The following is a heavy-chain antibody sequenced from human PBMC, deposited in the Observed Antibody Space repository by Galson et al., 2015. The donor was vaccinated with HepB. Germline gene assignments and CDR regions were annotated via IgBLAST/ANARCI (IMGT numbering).Heavy chain of an antibody. CDR3: ARDHPMTVTRGLAAFDI. Sequence: LRLSCAASGFTVSSNYMSWVRQAPGKGLEWVSVIYSGGSTYYADSVKGRFTISRDNSKNTLYLQMNSLRAEDTAVYYCARDHPMTVTRGLAAFDIWGQGTMVTVSS. CDR1: GFTVSSNY. V-gene: IGHV3-66*02. J-gene: IGHJ3*02. D-gene: IGHD4-17*01. CDR2: IYSGGST.